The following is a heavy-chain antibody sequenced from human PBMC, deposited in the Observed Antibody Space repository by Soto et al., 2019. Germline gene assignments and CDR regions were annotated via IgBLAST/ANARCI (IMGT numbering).Heavy chain of an antibody. CDR3: TKDYGTPHYYYYSGRAV. CDR1: GFTFSNAW. Sequence: GGSLRLSCAASGFTFSNAWMNWVRQAPGKGLEWVGRIKSKAYGGTTEYAASVKGRFTISRDDSKSIAYLQMNSLKTEDTAVYYCTKDYGTPHYYYYSGRAVWGQGTTVTVSS. J-gene: IGHJ6*02. CDR2: IKSKAYGGTT. D-gene: IGHD4-17*01. V-gene: IGHV3-15*07.